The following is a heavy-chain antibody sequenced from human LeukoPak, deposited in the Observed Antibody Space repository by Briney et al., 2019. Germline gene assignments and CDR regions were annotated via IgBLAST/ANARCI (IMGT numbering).Heavy chain of an antibody. D-gene: IGHD6-19*01. CDR2: IYYSGST. CDR3: ARHGQWLVEYYFDY. Sequence: SETLSLTCTVSGGSISSSSYYWGWIRQPPGKGLEWIGSIYYSGSTYYNPSLKSRVTISVDTSKNQFSLKLSSVTAADTAVYYCARHGQWLVEYYFDYWGQGILVTVSS. V-gene: IGHV4-39*01. CDR1: GGSISSSSYY. J-gene: IGHJ4*02.